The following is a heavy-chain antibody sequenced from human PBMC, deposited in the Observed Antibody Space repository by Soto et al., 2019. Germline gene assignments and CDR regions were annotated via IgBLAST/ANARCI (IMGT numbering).Heavy chain of an antibody. D-gene: IGHD3-22*01. V-gene: IGHV4-61*08. CDR1: GDSVSSSDFY. CDR2: VYSTGTN. CDR3: TRVSNLVATEDGNSAYSYAMDV. J-gene: IGHJ6*02. Sequence: SETLSLTCAVSGDSVSSSDFYWTWMGQPPGKQLEWNGYVYSTGTNNYSPSLKSRVVMSVNTNEKQFSLKVRSGTAEDAAVHFITRVSNLVATEDGNSAYSYAMDVGGQGTTGTVS.